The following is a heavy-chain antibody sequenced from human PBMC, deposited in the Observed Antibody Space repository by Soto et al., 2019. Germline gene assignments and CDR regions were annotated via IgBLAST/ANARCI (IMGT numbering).Heavy chain of an antibody. V-gene: IGHV3-9*01. D-gene: IGHD3-22*01. CDR3: AKALDYDSSGYYYFDY. J-gene: IGHJ4*02. CDR1: GFTFDDYA. Sequence: EVQLVESGGGLVQSGRSLRLSCAASGFTFDDYAMHWVRQAPGKGLEWVSSISWNSGSIAYADSVKGRFTISRDNXQTXLFLQMSSLRPEDTALYYCAKALDYDSSGYYYFDYWGQGTLVTVSS. CDR2: ISWNSGSI.